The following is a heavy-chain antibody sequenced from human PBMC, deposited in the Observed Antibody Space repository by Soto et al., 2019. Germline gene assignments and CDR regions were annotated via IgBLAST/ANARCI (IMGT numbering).Heavy chain of an antibody. D-gene: IGHD1-1*01. CDR1: GFTFSSYA. V-gene: IGHV3-23*01. Sequence: PGGSLRLSCAASGFTFSSYAMSWVRQAPGKGLEWVSSISGSGGGTYYADSVKGRVTFSRDNSKNTLYLQMNSLRAEDTAVYYCAKFGMATTKRSPPYYIDYWGQGALVTVSS. J-gene: IGHJ4*02. CDR3: AKFGMATTKRSPPYYIDY. CDR2: ISGSGGGT.